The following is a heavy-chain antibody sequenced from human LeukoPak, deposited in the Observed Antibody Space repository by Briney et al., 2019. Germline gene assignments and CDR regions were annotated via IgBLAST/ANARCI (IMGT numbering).Heavy chain of an antibody. CDR1: GGSISSSSYY. D-gene: IGHD3-22*01. J-gene: IGHJ4*02. Sequence: PSETLSLTCTVSGGSISSSSYYWGWIRQPPGKGLEWIGSIYYSGSTYYNPSLKSRVTISVDTSKNQFSLKLSSVTAADTAVYYCARVESSMYYCDSSGYAFDYWGQGTLVTVSS. V-gene: IGHV4-39*01. CDR3: ARVESSMYYCDSSGYAFDY. CDR2: IYYSGST.